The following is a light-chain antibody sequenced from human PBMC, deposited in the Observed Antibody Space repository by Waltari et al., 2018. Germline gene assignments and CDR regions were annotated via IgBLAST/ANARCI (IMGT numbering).Light chain of an antibody. V-gene: IGLV1-36*01. Sequence: QSVLTQPPSVSEAPGQRVTISCSGSSSNIGKNAVSWYRQFPGKAPEVLIFYDYLRPSGVSARFSGSKSGTSASLAIRGLQSEDEADYFCAAWDDNLTGSYVFGTGTKVTVL. CDR2: YDY. J-gene: IGLJ1*01. CDR3: AAWDDNLTGSYV. CDR1: SSNIGKNA.